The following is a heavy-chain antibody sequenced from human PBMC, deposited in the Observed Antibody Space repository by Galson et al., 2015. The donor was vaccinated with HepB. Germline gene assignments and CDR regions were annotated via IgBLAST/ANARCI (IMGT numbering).Heavy chain of an antibody. D-gene: IGHD2-8*01. J-gene: IGHJ4*02. V-gene: IGHV3-7*01. CDR1: GFTFSSYW. CDR3: ARVYAPAY. CDR2: IKQDGSEK. Sequence: SLRLSCAASGFTFSSYWMTWVRQTPGKGLECVANIKQDGSEKSYVDSVEGRFTISRDNAKNSLYLQMNSLRVEDTALYYCARVYAPAYWGQRTLVTVSS.